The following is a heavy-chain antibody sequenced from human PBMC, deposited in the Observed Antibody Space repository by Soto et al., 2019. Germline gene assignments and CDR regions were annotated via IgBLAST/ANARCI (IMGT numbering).Heavy chain of an antibody. J-gene: IGHJ6*02. CDR2: ISSSSSTI. D-gene: IGHD5-18*01. CDR1: GFTFSSYS. Sequence: PGGSLRLSCAASGFTFSSYSMNWVRQAPGKGLEWVSYISSSSSTIYYADSVKGRFTISRDNAKNSLYLQMNSLRDEDTAVYYCASYLEYSYRYNYYYGMDVWGQGTTVTVSS. CDR3: ASYLEYSYRYNYYYGMDV. V-gene: IGHV3-48*02.